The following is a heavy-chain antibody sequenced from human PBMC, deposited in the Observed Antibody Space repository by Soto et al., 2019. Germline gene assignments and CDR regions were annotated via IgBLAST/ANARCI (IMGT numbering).Heavy chain of an antibody. CDR1: GGSISSGYYY. J-gene: IGHJ6*01. V-gene: IGHV4-30-4*01. CDR2: IYYSGNT. Sequence: SETLSLTCSVSGGSISSGYYYWSWIRQPPGKGLEWIGNIYYSGNTYYNPSLTSRLIISIATSTNQFSLKVGSVTAADTAAYYCASSSLYGRKVWGRGTT. CDR3: ASSSLYGRKV.